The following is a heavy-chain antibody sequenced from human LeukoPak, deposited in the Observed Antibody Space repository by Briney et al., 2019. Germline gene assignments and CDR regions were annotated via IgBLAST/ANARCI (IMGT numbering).Heavy chain of an antibody. V-gene: IGHV1-24*01. D-gene: IGHD1-26*01. CDR2: FDPEDGET. CDR1: GYTLTELS. J-gene: IGHJ6*03. CDR3: ATGGPVGATRANYYYYYYMDV. Sequence: ASVKVSCTVSGYTLTELSMHWVRQAPGKGLEWMGGFDPEDGETIYAQKFQGRVTMTEDTSTDTAYMELSSLRSEDTAVYYCATGGPVGATRANYYYYYYMDVWGKGTTVTVSS.